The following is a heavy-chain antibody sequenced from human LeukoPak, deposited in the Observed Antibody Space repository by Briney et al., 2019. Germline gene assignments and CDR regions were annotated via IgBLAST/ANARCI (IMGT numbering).Heavy chain of an antibody. CDR1: GGSVSSGSYY. J-gene: IGHJ4*02. D-gene: IGHD1-26*01. V-gene: IGHV4-61*01. Sequence: PSETLSLTCTVSGGSVSSGSYYWSWIRQPPGKGLEWIGYIYYSGSTNYNPSLKSRVTISVDTSKNQFSLKLSSVTAADTAVYYCARVPYNSGSYFSPSGLDGPVDYWGQGTLVTVSS. CDR3: ARVPYNSGSYFSPSGLDGPVDY. CDR2: IYYSGST.